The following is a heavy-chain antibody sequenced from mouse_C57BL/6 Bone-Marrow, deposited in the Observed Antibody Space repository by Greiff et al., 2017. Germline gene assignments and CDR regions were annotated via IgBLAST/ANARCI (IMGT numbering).Heavy chain of an antibody. CDR3: ARSYYSNYEDAMDY. CDR1: GFTFSSYG. V-gene: IGHV5-6*01. J-gene: IGHJ4*01. Sequence: EVQLQESGGDLVKPGGSLKLSCAASGFTFSSYGMSWVRQTPDKRLEWVATISSGGSYTYYPDSVKGRFTISRDNAKNTLYLQMSSLKSEDTAMYYCARSYYSNYEDAMDYWGRGTSVTVSS. D-gene: IGHD2-5*01. CDR2: ISSGGSYT.